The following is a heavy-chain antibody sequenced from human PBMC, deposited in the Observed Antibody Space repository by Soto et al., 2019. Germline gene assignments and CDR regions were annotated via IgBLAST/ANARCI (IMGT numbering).Heavy chain of an antibody. CDR1: GGAFSRYA. Sequence: QVLLVQSGAEVKKPGSSVKVSCKASGGAFSRYAISWVRQAPGQGLEGVGGIFPMYGTPVYAQKLQGRVTLTADEATTTAYMELSGLRYEDTAFYYCARDDEYQILEFAALAIWGQGTMVTVSS. V-gene: IGHV1-69*01. CDR3: ARDDEYQILEFAALAI. J-gene: IGHJ3*02. CDR2: IFPMYGTP. D-gene: IGHD6-6*01.